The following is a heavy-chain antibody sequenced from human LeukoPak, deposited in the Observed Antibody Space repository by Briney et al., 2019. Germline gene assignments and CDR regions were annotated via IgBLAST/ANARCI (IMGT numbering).Heavy chain of an antibody. J-gene: IGHJ3*02. V-gene: IGHV3-21*01. CDR3: ARAIVGATGAFDI. D-gene: IGHD1-26*01. CDR1: GFTFSSYS. CDR2: ISSSSSYI. Sequence: GGSLRLSCAASGFTFSSYSMNWVRQAPGKGLEWVSSISSSSSYISYADSVKGRFTISRDNAKNSLYLQMNSLRAEDTAVYYCARAIVGATGAFDIWGQGTMVTVSS.